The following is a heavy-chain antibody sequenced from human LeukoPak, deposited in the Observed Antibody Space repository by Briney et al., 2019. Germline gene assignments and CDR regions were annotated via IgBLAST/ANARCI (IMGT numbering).Heavy chain of an antibody. CDR1: GFTFSAYW. Sequence: GGSLRLSCAASGFTFSAYWMSWFRQAPGKGLEWVANIKQGGNEKYYVDSVKGRFTISRDNAKNSLYLQINSLRAEDTAVYYCARGTPSSSGWLYYGMDVWGQGTTVTVSS. CDR2: IKQGGNEK. V-gene: IGHV3-7*01. CDR3: ARGTPSSSGWLYYGMDV. J-gene: IGHJ6*02. D-gene: IGHD6-19*01.